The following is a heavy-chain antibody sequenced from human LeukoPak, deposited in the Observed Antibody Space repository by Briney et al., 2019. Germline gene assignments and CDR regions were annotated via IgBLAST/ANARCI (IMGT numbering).Heavy chain of an antibody. CDR1: GFTFSSYA. Sequence: GGSLRLSCAASGFTFSSYAMSWVRQAPGKGLEWVSAISGSGGSTYYADSVKGRFTISRDNSKNTLYLQMNSLRAEGTAVYYCAKGLPQWLLLLAFDYWGQGTLVTVSS. CDR2: ISGSGGST. J-gene: IGHJ4*02. CDR3: AKGLPQWLLLLAFDY. D-gene: IGHD3-22*01. V-gene: IGHV3-23*01.